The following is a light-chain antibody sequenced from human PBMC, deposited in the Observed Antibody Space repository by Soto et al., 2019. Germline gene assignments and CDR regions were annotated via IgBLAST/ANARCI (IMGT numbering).Light chain of an antibody. CDR1: QSITTW. CDR2: DAS. J-gene: IGKJ2*01. Sequence: DIQMTQSPSTLSASLGDGVTITCRASQSITTWLAWYQQKPGKAPKLLIYDASKLHSGVPSRFSGSGSGTEFTLTISSLQPDDFATYYCQQYNTYLYTFGQGTQVDIK. CDR3: QQYNTYLYT. V-gene: IGKV1-5*01.